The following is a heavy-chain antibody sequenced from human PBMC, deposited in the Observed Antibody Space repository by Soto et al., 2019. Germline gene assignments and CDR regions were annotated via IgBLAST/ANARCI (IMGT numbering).Heavy chain of an antibody. CDR2: ISYDGSNK. V-gene: IGHV3-30-3*01. Sequence: QVQLVESGGGVVQPGRSLRLSCAASGFTFSSYAMHWVRQAPGKGLEWVAVISYDGSNKYYADSVKGRFTISRDNSKNTLYLQMNSLRAEDTAVYYCARGLLSNYRRYYYGMDVWGQGTTVTVSS. CDR1: GFTFSSYA. J-gene: IGHJ6*02. CDR3: ARGLLSNYRRYYYGMDV. D-gene: IGHD4-4*01.